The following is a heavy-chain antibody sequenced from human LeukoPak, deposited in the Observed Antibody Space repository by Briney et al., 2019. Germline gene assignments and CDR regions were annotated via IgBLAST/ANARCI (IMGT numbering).Heavy chain of an antibody. V-gene: IGHV4-30-4*01. CDR1: AGSISSADYY. D-gene: IGHD2-2*02. J-gene: IGHJ5*02. Sequence: SETLSLTCTVSAGSISSADYYWSWIRQPPGKGLEWIGYIYYSGSTYYNPSLKSRVIISVDMSKNQFSLKLTSVTVADTAVYYCAREVPAAVHWFGPWGQGTLVTVSS. CDR2: IYYSGST. CDR3: AREVPAAVHWFGP.